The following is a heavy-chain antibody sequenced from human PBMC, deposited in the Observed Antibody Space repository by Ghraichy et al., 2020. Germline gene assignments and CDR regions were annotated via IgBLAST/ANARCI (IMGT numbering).Heavy chain of an antibody. V-gene: IGHV3-33*01. CDR2: IWYDGSNK. J-gene: IGHJ6*02. Sequence: SLNISCAASGFTFSNYAMHWVRQAPGKGLEWVAVIWYDGSNKYYADSVKGRFTISRDNSKSTLYLQMSSLRADDTAVFYCGRDWRNAVDVWGQGTTVTVSS. D-gene: IGHD3-3*01. CDR1: GFTFSNYA. CDR3: GRDWRNAVDV.